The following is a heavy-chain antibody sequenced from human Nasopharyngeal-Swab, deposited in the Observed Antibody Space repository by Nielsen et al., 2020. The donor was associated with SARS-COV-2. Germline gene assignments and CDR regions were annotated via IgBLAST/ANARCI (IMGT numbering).Heavy chain of an antibody. CDR2: VLYDGTTR. CDR1: GFTLTSYT. V-gene: IGHV3-30-3*01. Sequence: GESLKISCAASGFTLTSYTMHWVRQAPGKGLEWVAVVLYDGTTRYYADSVKGRFTISRDTSENTLYLQMNSLRADDTAVYYCARENWGKLDYWGQGALVTVSS. CDR3: ARENWGKLDY. J-gene: IGHJ4*02. D-gene: IGHD7-27*01.